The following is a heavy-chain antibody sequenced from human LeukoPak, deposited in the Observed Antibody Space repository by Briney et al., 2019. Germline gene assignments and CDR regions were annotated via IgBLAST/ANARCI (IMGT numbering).Heavy chain of an antibody. CDR3: ANALIGGYYYMDV. Sequence: GGSLRLSCAASGFIFSSYAMSWVRQAPGKGLEWVSAISGSGGSTYYADSVKGRFTISRDNSKNTLYLQMNSLRTEDTAVYYCANALIGGYYYMDVWGKGTTDTVSS. V-gene: IGHV3-23*01. J-gene: IGHJ6*03. D-gene: IGHD2/OR15-2a*01. CDR1: GFIFSSYA. CDR2: ISGSGGST.